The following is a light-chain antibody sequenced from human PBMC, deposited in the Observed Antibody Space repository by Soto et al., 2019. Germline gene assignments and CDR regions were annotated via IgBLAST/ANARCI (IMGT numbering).Light chain of an antibody. Sequence: EIVLTQSPGTLSLSPGERATLSCRTSQSVPSSYFAWYQQKPGQAPRLLIYGASTRATGIPARFSGSGSGTEFTLTISSLQSEDFAVYYCQQYNNWLPITFGQGTRLEIK. CDR2: GAS. CDR3: QQYNNWLPIT. V-gene: IGKV3-15*01. J-gene: IGKJ5*01. CDR1: QSVPSSY.